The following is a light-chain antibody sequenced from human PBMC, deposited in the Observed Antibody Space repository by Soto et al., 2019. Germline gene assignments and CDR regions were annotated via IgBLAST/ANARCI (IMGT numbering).Light chain of an antibody. CDR3: SSYAGINIFVV. J-gene: IGLJ2*01. CDR1: SSDVGAYNY. V-gene: IGLV2-8*01. Sequence: QSALTQPPSASGSRGQSVTISCTGTSSDVGAYNYVSWYQQHPGKAPKLIIYEVYKRPSGVPDRFSGFKSGNTASLIVSGLQPEDEADYYCSSYAGINIFVVFGGGTKLTVL. CDR2: EVY.